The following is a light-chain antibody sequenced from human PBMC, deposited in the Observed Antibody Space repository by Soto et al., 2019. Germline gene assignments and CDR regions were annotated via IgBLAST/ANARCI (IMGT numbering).Light chain of an antibody. J-gene: IGKJ1*01. V-gene: IGKV2-28*01. CDR2: LGS. Sequence: DIVMTQSPLSLPVTPGEPASISCRSSQSLLYTNGDNHLDWYLQKPGQSPQLLIYLGSYRASGGPDSFTGSGTRTDFTMKISRVGGEDGGIYLCMQALQTPRKFGQGTKVDIK. CDR1: QSLLYTNGDNH. CDR3: MQALQTPRK.